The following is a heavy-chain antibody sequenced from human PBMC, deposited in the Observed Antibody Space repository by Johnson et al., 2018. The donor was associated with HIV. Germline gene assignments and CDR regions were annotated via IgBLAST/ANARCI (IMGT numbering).Heavy chain of an antibody. CDR2: ISYDGSDK. J-gene: IGHJ3*02. Sequence: QVQLVESGGGVVQPGGSLRLSCAASGFTFSSFGMHWVRQAPAKGLEWVAFISYDGSDKDYADSVKGRFTISRDNSKNTLYLQMHSLRIEDTAVYYCAREELEPDVFDIWGQGTMVTVSS. CDR3: AREELEPDVFDI. V-gene: IGHV3-30*04. CDR1: GFTFSSFG. D-gene: IGHD1-1*01.